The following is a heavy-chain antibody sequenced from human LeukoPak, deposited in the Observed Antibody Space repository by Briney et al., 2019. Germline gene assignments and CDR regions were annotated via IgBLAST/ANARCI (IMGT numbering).Heavy chain of an antibody. CDR1: GFTFSSYS. V-gene: IGHV3-48*04. D-gene: IGHD6-19*01. Sequence: GGSLRLSCAASGFTFSSYSMNWVRQAPGKGLEWVSYISSSSSTIYYADSVKGRFTISRDNAKNSLYLQMNSLRAEDTAVYYCARDFSEIATVAYYFDYWGQGTLVTVSS. J-gene: IGHJ4*02. CDR2: ISSSSSTI. CDR3: ARDFSEIATVAYYFDY.